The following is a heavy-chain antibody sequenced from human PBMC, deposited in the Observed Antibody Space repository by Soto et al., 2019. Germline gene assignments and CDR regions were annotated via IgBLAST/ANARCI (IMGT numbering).Heavy chain of an antibody. V-gene: IGHV4-31*03. J-gene: IGHJ4*02. D-gene: IGHD6-13*01. CDR1: GGSITSGGFY. Sequence: QVQLQESGPGLVKHSQTLSLTCTLSGGSITSGGFYWSWIRQRPGQGLEWIGYTHYRGSTYYNPSLKSRLTISVDTSKNQFSLHLSSVTAADTAVYYCARVGQQLVYFDYWGQGTLVSVSS. CDR2: THYRGST. CDR3: ARVGQQLVYFDY.